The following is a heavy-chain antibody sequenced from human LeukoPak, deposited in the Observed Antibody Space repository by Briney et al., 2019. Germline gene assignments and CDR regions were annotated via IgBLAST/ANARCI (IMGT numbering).Heavy chain of an antibody. CDR1: VGTFSSYA. V-gene: IGHV1-69*13. D-gene: IGHD3-22*01. CDR2: IIPIFGTA. CDR3: ARGNKYYYDSSGYYH. J-gene: IGHJ5*02. Sequence: SVKVSCKASVGTFSSYAISWVRQAPGQGLEWMGGIIPIFGTANYAQKFQGRVTITADESTSTAYMELSSLRSEDTAVYYCARGNKYYYDSSGYYHWGQGNLVTVSS.